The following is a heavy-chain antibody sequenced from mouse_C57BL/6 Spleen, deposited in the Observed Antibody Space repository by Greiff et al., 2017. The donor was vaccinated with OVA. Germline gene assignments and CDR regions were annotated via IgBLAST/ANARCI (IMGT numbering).Heavy chain of an antibody. Sequence: VQLQQSGAELARPGASVKLSCKASGYTFTSYGISWVKQRTGQGLEWIGEIYPRSGNTYYNEKFKGKATLTADKSSSTAYMELRSLTSEDSAVYFCAKGLSGLVYFDYWGQGTTLTVSS. V-gene: IGHV1-81*01. J-gene: IGHJ2*01. D-gene: IGHD6-1*01. CDR3: AKGLSGLVYFDY. CDR1: GYTFTSYG. CDR2: IYPRSGNT.